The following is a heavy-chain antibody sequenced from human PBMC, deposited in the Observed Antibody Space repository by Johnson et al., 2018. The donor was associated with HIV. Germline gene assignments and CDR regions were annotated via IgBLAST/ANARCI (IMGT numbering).Heavy chain of an antibody. Sequence: VQLVESGGGLVQPGGSLRLSCAASGFTFINYWMHWVRQAPGKGLVWVSRMNGDGKSTTYADSVKGRVTIARDNAKNTLYLQMNSLRAEDTAVYYCAKDRGTAMDNDAFDIWGQGTMVTVSS. J-gene: IGHJ3*02. D-gene: IGHD5-18*01. CDR1: GFTFINYW. CDR3: AKDRGTAMDNDAFDI. V-gene: IGHV3-74*01. CDR2: MNGDGKST.